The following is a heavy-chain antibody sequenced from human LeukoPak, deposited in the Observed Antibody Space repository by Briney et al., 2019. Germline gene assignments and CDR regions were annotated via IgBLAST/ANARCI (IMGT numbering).Heavy chain of an antibody. CDR1: GYTFTSYY. J-gene: IGHJ4*02. Sequence: ASVKVSCKASGYTFTSYYMHWVRQAPGQGLEWMGLINPSGGSTNYAQKFQGRVTMTRDMSTSTVYMLLSSLRYEDTAVYYCARTYSSSFDYWGRGTLVTVSS. V-gene: IGHV1-46*01. D-gene: IGHD6-13*01. CDR3: ARTYSSSFDY. CDR2: INPSGGST.